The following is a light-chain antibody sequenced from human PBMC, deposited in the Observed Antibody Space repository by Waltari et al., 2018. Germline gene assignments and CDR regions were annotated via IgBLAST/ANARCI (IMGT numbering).Light chain of an antibody. V-gene: IGLV2-11*01. Sequence: QSALTQPRSVSGSPGQSVTISCTGTSSDVGGYNYVSWYQQHPGKAPKLMIYDVSKRPSGVPDRFSGSKSGNPASLTISGLQAEDAADYYCCSYAGSYTSLFGGGTKLTVL. J-gene: IGLJ2*01. CDR3: CSYAGSYTSL. CDR2: DVS. CDR1: SSDVGGYNY.